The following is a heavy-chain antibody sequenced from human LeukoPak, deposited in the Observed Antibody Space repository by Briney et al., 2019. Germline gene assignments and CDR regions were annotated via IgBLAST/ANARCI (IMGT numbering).Heavy chain of an antibody. V-gene: IGHV3-23*01. CDR1: GFTFSSYA. J-gene: IGHJ4*02. Sequence: GGSLRLSCAASGFTFSSYAMSWVRQAPGEGLEWVSAISGSGGSTYYADSVKGRFTISRDNSKNTLYLQMNSLRAEDTAVYYCAKAIVVPAAIRYFDYWGQGTLVTVSS. CDR3: AKAIVVPAAIRYFDY. CDR2: ISGSGGST. D-gene: IGHD2-2*01.